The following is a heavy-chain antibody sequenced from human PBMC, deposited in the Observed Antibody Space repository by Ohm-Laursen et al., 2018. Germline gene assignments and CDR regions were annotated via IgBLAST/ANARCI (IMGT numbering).Heavy chain of an antibody. J-gene: IGHJ5*02. CDR3: ARDESGAAGWFDP. CDR2: ITTSGSTI. Sequence: GSLRLSCTASGFTFSSYEMNWVRQAPGKGLECISYITTSGSTIYYADSVKGRFTISRDNAKNSLYLQMNSLRAEDTAVYYCARDESGAAGWFDPWGQGTLVTVSS. D-gene: IGHD2-15*01. V-gene: IGHV3-48*03. CDR1: GFTFSSYE.